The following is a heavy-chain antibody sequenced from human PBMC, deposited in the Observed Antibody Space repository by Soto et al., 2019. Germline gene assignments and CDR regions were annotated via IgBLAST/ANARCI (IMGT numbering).Heavy chain of an antibody. CDR3: ARSYRSGWNYFDY. CDR2: VYPGDSDT. CDR1: GYSFACYW. J-gene: IGHJ4*02. V-gene: IGHV5-51*01. D-gene: IGHD6-19*01. Sequence: GESLRISCKGSGYSFACYWIGWVRQTPGKGLEWMGIVYPGDSDTRYSPSFQGQVTISADKSISTAYLQWSSLKASDTAMYFCARSYRSGWNYFDYWGQGTLVTVSS.